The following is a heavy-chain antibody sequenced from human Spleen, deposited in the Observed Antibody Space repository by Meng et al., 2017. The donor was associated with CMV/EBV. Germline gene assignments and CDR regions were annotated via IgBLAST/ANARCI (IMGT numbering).Heavy chain of an antibody. CDR1: GGSISGYY. Sequence: SETLSLTCTVSGGSISGYYWSWIRQPPGKGLEWIGYIYYIRNTNYNPSLKSRVTISADASKNQFSLKLSSVTAADTAVYYCARALEFDYWGQGTLVTVSS. V-gene: IGHV4-59*01. D-gene: IGHD6-6*01. CDR2: IYYIRNT. J-gene: IGHJ4*02. CDR3: ARALEFDY.